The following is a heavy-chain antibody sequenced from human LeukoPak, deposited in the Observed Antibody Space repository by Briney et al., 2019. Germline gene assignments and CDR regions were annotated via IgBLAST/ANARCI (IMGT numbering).Heavy chain of an antibody. D-gene: IGHD6-6*01. Sequence: PSETLSLTCTVSGGSISSYYWSWIRQPPGKGLEWIGYIYYSGSTNYNLSLKSRVTISVDTSKNQFSLKLSSVTAADTAVYYCARRGSSSSCFDYWGQGTLVTVSS. J-gene: IGHJ4*02. V-gene: IGHV4-59*01. CDR3: ARRGSSSSCFDY. CDR1: GGSISSYY. CDR2: IYYSGST.